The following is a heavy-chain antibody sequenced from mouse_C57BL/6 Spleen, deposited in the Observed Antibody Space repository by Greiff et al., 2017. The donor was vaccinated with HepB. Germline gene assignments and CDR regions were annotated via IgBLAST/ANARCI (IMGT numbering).Heavy chain of an antibody. CDR2: IYPGDGDT. CDR1: GYAFSSYW. V-gene: IGHV1-80*01. J-gene: IGHJ1*03. CDR3: AIASSYGSSYEWYFDV. D-gene: IGHD1-1*01. Sequence: QVQLKESGAELVKPGASVKISCKASGYAFSSYWMNWVKQRPGKGLEWIGQIYPGDGDTNYNGKFKGKATLTADKSSSTAYMQLSSLTSEDSAVYFCAIASSYGSSYEWYFDVWGTGTTVTVSS.